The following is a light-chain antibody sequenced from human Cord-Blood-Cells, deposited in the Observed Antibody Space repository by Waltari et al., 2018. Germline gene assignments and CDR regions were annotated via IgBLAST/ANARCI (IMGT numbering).Light chain of an antibody. CDR3: QQYGSSPYT. J-gene: IGKJ2*01. CDR1: QSVSSSY. V-gene: IGKV3-20*01. Sequence: EIVLTQSPGTLSLSPGERATLSCRASQSVSSSYLAWYQQKPGQAPRLIIYGASSRAPGIPDRFSGSGSGTDFTLTISRLEPEDFAVYYCQQYGSSPYTFGQGTKLEIK. CDR2: GAS.